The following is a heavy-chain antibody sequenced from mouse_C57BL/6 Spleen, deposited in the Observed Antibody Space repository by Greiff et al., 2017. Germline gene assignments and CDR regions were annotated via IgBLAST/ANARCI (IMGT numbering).Heavy chain of an antibody. V-gene: IGHV1-64*01. CDR3: ARRRDGYGRGAWFAY. D-gene: IGHD2-2*01. J-gene: IGHJ3*01. Sequence: QVQLQQPGAELVKPGASVKLSCKASGYTFTSYWMHWVKQRPGQGLEWIGMIHPTSGSTNYNEKFKSKATLTVDKSSSTAYMQLSSLTSEDSAVYYCARRRDGYGRGAWFAYWGQGTLVTVSA. CDR1: GYTFTSYW. CDR2: IHPTSGST.